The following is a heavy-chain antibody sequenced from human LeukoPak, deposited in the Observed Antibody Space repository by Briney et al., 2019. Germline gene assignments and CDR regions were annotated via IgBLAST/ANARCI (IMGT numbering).Heavy chain of an antibody. CDR2: IYYSGST. CDR3: ASSGGYYFDY. Sequence: PSETLSLTCTVSGGSISSSSYYWGWIRQPPGKGLEWIGYIYYSGSTNYNPSLKSRVTISVDTSKNQFSLKLSSVTAADTAVYYCASSGGYYFDYWGQGTLVTVSS. V-gene: IGHV4-61*05. J-gene: IGHJ4*02. CDR1: GGSISSSSYY.